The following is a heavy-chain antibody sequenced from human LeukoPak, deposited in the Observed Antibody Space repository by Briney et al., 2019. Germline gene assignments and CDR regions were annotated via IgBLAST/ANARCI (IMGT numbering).Heavy chain of an antibody. D-gene: IGHD3-3*01. CDR3: ARDLEYYDFWSGYYPGDY. V-gene: IGHV4-39*07. CDR2: IYYSGST. Sequence: SETLSLTCTVSGGSISSSSYYWGWIRQPPGKGLEWIGSIYYSGSTYYNPSLKSRVTISIDTSKNQFSLKLSSVTAADTAVYYCARDLEYYDFWSGYYPGDYWGQGTLVTVSS. J-gene: IGHJ4*02. CDR1: GGSISSSSYY.